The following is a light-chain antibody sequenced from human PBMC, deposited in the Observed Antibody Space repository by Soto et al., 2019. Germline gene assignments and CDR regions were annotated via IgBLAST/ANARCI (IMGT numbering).Light chain of an antibody. CDR1: QSVLHSSNNKNY. CDR3: QQYYSIPLT. Sequence: DIVMTPSPDSLAVSLGERATINCKSSQSVLHSSNNKNYLNWYQQKPGQPPKLLIYWASTRESGVPGRFSGSGSWTDFTLTIRSLQAEDLAVYYCQQYYSIPLTFGPGTKVDIK. CDR2: WAS. J-gene: IGKJ3*01. V-gene: IGKV4-1*01.